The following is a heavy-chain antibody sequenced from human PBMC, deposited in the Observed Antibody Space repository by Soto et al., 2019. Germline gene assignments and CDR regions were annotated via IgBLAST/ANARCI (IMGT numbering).Heavy chain of an antibody. CDR1: GYTFSTYY. CDR2: INPSGGST. CDR3: ARYDYNGYYFDY. V-gene: IGHV1-46*01. J-gene: IGHJ4*02. D-gene: IGHD4-4*01. Sequence: QVQLVQSGAEVKKPGASVKVSCKASGYTFSTYYMHWVRQAPGQGYEWMGIINPSGGSTTYAQKCQGRXXMXRXXSTTTVYMELSSLKSEDTAVYYCARYDYNGYYFDYWGQGTLVTVSS.